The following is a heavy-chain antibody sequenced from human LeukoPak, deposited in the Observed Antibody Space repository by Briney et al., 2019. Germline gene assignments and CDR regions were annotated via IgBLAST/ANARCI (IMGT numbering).Heavy chain of an antibody. V-gene: IGHV3-7*01. CDR3: ARIRPGNYFDY. J-gene: IGHJ4*01. CDR1: GFSFSSYA. CDR2: IKEDGSEE. Sequence: GGSLRLSCAASGFSFSSYAMSWVRQAPGKGLGWVASIKEDGSEEHYVDSVKGRFTISRDNARNSVYVQMNSLRAEDTAVYFCARIRPGNYFDYWGQEPWSPSPQ. D-gene: IGHD6-6*01.